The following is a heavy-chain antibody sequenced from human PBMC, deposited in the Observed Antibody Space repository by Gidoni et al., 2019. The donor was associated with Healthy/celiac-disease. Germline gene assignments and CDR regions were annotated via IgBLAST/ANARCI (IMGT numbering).Heavy chain of an antibody. J-gene: IGHJ4*02. V-gene: IGHV4-34*01. Sequence: QVQLQQWGAGLLKPSETLSLTCAVYGGSFSGYYWSWIRQPPGKGLEWIGEINHSGSTNYNPSLKSRVTISVDTSKNQFSLKLSSVTAADTAVYYCARASSTVTTGLAYYFDYWGQGTLVTVSS. D-gene: IGHD4-17*01. CDR2: INHSGST. CDR3: ARASSTVTTGLAYYFDY. CDR1: GGSFSGYY.